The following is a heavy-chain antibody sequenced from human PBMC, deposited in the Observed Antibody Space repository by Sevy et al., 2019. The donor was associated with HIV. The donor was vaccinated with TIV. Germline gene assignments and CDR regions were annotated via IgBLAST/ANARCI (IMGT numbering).Heavy chain of an antibody. V-gene: IGHV4-34*01. J-gene: IGHJ5*02. D-gene: IGHD2-2*01. Sequence: SETLSVTCAVYGGSFSGYYWNWSRQSPGKGLEWIGEINHSGSTHYNPALKSRVTISVDTSKNQFSLRLNSVTAADTAVYYCARAPPVVVVPGAPSWFDPWGQGTLVTVSS. CDR2: INHSGST. CDR1: GGSFSGYY. CDR3: ARAPPVVVVPGAPSWFDP.